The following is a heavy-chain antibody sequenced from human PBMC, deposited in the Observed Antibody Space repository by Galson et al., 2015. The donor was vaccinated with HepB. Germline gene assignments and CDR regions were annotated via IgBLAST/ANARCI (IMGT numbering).Heavy chain of an antibody. CDR2: ISYGGSNK. J-gene: IGHJ4*02. CDR3: AKDPPKGQIVVVHPPDY. Sequence: SLRLSCAASGFTFSSYGMHWVRQAPGKGLEWVAVISYGGSNKYYADSVKGRFTISRDNSKNTLYLQMNSLRAEDTAVYYCAKDPPKGQIVVVHPPDYWGQGTLVTVSS. CDR1: GFTFSSYG. V-gene: IGHV3-30*18. D-gene: IGHD3-22*01.